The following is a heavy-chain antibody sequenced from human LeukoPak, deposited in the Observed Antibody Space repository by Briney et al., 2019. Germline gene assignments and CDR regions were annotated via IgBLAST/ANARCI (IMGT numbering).Heavy chain of an antibody. CDR2: ISSSSSYI. CDR1: GFTFSSYS. V-gene: IGHV3-21*01. CDR3: ASIRRGYSYGSFDY. J-gene: IGHJ4*02. D-gene: IGHD5-18*01. Sequence: PGGSLRLSCAASGFTFSSYSMNWVRQAPGKGLEWVSSISSSSSYIYYADSVKGRFTISRDNAKNSLYLQMNSLRAEDTAVYYCASIRRGYSYGSFDYWGQGTLDTVSS.